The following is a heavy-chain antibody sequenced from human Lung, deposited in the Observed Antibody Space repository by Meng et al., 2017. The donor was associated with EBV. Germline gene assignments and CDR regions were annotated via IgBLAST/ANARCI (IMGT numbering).Heavy chain of an antibody. Sequence: QVQLQQSGPVLLKPSETLSPTCGVSGRSFSSSYWSWIRQPPGKGLEWIGQINYSGITNYNPSLKSRVTISVDTSKNQFSLSLNSVTAADTAVYYCARGGTSSAPFDYWGQGTLVTVSS. CDR3: ARGGTSSAPFDY. D-gene: IGHD2-2*01. J-gene: IGHJ4*02. CDR1: GRSFSSSY. CDR2: INYSGIT. V-gene: IGHV4-34*01.